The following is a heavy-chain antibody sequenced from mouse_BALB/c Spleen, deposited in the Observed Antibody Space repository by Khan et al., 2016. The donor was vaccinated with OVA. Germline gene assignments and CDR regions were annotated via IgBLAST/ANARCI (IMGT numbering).Heavy chain of an antibody. CDR1: GYTFTSYT. Sequence: QVQLMESGAELARPGASVKMSCKASGYTFTSYTIHWIKKRPGQGLEWIGYINPSNGYTNYNQKFKDKATLTTDKSSTTADLQLSSLTSDDSAVYNCVRDGAYHRNDGWFAYWGQGTLVTVSA. J-gene: IGHJ3*01. CDR3: VRDGAYHRNDGWFAY. CDR2: INPSNGYT. V-gene: IGHV1-4*01. D-gene: IGHD2-14*01.